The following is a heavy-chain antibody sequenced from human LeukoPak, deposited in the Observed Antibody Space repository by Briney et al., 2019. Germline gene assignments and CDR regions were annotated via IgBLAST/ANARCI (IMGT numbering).Heavy chain of an antibody. V-gene: IGHV1-2*02. CDR1: GYTFTGKF. J-gene: IGHJ4*02. Sequence: ASVKVSCKASGYTFTGKFIHWVRQAPGQGLEWMGWIDPNSGGTDYAQKFRGRVTMTRDTSTSSAYMDLSSLISDDTAVYYCARDREGLAYFDYWGQGTLVTVPS. CDR2: IDPNSGGT. CDR3: ARDREGLAYFDY. D-gene: IGHD3/OR15-3a*01.